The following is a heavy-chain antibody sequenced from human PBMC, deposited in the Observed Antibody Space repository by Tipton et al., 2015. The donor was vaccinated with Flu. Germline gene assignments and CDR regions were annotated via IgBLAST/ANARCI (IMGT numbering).Heavy chain of an antibody. D-gene: IGHD3-10*01. J-gene: IGHJ4*02. CDR1: GGSISTSY. CDR3: ARGSGSGTYMIFDY. Sequence: TLSLTCTVSGGSISTSYWSWIRQPAGKGLEWIGRISTSGSTNYNASLESRVTLSRDTSKNHISLKLSSVTAADTAVYYCARGSGSGTYMIFDYWGQGTLVTVSS. V-gene: IGHV4-4*07. CDR2: ISTSGST.